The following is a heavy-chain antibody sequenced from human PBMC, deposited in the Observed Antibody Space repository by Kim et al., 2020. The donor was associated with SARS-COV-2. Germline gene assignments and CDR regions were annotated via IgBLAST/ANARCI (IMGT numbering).Heavy chain of an antibody. Sequence: KYNPSLRSRVTMSVDKSKNHFSLTIDSVAAADTAIYYCARVIPTGFRQLDCWGQGTLITVSS. D-gene: IGHD2-21*01. J-gene: IGHJ4*02. CDR3: ARVIPTGFRQLDC. V-gene: IGHV4-4*07.